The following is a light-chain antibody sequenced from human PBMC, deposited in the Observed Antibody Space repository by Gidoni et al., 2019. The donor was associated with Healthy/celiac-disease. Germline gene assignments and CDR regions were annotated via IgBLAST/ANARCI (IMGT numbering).Light chain of an antibody. CDR3: QQYGSSPWT. CDR1: QSVSSSY. J-gene: IGKJ1*01. Sequence: VLTQSPGTLSLSPGERATLSCRPSQSVSSSYLAWYQQKPGQAPRLLIYGASSRATGIPDRFSGSGSGTDFTLTISRLEPEDFAVYYCQQYGSSPWTFGQGTKVEIK. V-gene: IGKV3-20*01. CDR2: GAS.